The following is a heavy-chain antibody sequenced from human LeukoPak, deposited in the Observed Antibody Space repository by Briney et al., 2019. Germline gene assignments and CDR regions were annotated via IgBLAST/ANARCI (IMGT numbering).Heavy chain of an antibody. D-gene: IGHD5-12*01. CDR2: IIPILDIA. CDR3: ARVGGGYDQNWFDP. Sequence: GSSVKVSCKASGGTFSSYVISWVRQAPGQGLEWMGRIIPILDIANYAQKSQGRVTITADKFTSTAYMELSSLRSEDTAVYYCARVGGGYDQNWFDPWGQGTLVTVSS. V-gene: IGHV1-69*04. CDR1: GGTFSSYV. J-gene: IGHJ5*02.